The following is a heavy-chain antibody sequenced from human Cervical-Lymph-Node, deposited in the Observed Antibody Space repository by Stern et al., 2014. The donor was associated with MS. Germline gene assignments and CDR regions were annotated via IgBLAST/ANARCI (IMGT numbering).Heavy chain of an antibody. CDR2: IKPDGSEK. CDR1: GFTFRSYW. V-gene: IGHV3-7*01. CDR3: TRSNRGAFDI. J-gene: IGHJ3*02. D-gene: IGHD7-27*01. Sequence: EVQLVESGGGLVQPGGSLRLSCAASGFTFRSYWMTWVRQAPGKGLGWVANIKPDGSEKYYVDSVKGRFTISRDNAKNSLYLQMNSLRAEDTAVYYCTRSNRGAFDIWGQGTMVTVSS.